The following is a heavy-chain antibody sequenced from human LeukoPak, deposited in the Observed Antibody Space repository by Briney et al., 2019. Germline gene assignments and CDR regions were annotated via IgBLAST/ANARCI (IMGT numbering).Heavy chain of an antibody. D-gene: IGHD3-3*01. V-gene: IGHV1-18*01. CDR2: ISAYNGNT. CDR3: ARMTRVVTEDDAFDI. CDR1: GYTFTSYG. Sequence: ASVKVSCKASGYTFTSYGISWVRQAPGQGLEWMGWISAYNGNTNYAQKLQGSVTMTTDTSTSTAYMELRSLRSDDTAVYYCARMTRVVTEDDAFDIWGQGTMVTVSS. J-gene: IGHJ3*02.